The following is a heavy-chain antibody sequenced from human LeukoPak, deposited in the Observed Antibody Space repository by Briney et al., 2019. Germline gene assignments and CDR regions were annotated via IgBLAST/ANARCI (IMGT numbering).Heavy chain of an antibody. V-gene: IGHV3-7*05. CDR3: ARRDSGSYSLPFNH. Sequence: GGSLRLSCAASGFTFSSYWMSWVRQAPGKGLEWVANIRHDGREKYYVDSVKGRFTISRDNAKNSLYLQMNSLSAEDTAVYYCARRDSGSYSLPFNHWGQGTLVTVSS. CDR1: GFTFSSYW. CDR2: IRHDGREK. D-gene: IGHD1-26*01. J-gene: IGHJ4*02.